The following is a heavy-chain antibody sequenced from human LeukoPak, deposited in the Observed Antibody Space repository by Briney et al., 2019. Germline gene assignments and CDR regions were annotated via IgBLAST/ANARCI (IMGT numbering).Heavy chain of an antibody. Sequence: PGGSLRLSCAASGFTFSSYSMNWVRQAPGKGLEWVSSISSSSSYIYYVDSVTGRFTISRDNAKKSVYLQMNSLRAEDTAVYYCARDAYNLFHFDYWGQGTLVTVSS. CDR2: ISSSSSYI. J-gene: IGHJ4*02. CDR3: ARDAYNLFHFDY. V-gene: IGHV3-21*01. D-gene: IGHD5-24*01. CDR1: GFTFSSYS.